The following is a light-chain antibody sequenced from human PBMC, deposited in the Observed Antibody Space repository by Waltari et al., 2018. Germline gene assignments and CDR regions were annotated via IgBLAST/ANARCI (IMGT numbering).Light chain of an antibody. Sequence: DIVMTQSPDSLAVSLGERVTINCKSSQSVLYSSNNKNYLAWYPQKPGQPPKLLIYWASTRESGVPDRFSGSGSGTDFTLTISSLQAEDVAVYYCQQYYSTPLTFGGGTKVEIK. J-gene: IGKJ4*01. CDR1: QSVLYSSNNKNY. V-gene: IGKV4-1*01. CDR3: QQYYSTPLT. CDR2: WAS.